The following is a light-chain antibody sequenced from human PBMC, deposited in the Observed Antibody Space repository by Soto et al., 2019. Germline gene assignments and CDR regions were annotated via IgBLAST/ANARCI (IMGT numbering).Light chain of an antibody. V-gene: IGKV1-5*01. CDR2: VVS. CDR3: QQYDYSRT. J-gene: IGKJ1*01. Sequence: DIQLTQSPSTLSASVGDRVTITCRASQNVNKLLAWYQQKTGKAPKLLLFVVSNLESGVPSRFCGSGSGTEFTLTISSLHFDDFATYYCQQYDYSRTFGQGTKLEIK. CDR1: QNVNKL.